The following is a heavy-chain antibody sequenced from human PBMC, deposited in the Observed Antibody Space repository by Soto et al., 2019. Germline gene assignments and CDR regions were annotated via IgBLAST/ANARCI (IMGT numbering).Heavy chain of an antibody. J-gene: IGHJ1*01. CDR1: GYTFTSCA. CDR2: INAGNGNT. V-gene: IGHV1-3*01. D-gene: IGHD2-15*01. CDR3: AIGLGSSGDFQH. Sequence: ASVKVSCKASGYTFTSCAMHWVRQAPGQRLEWMGWINAGNGNTKYSQKFQGRVTITRDTSASTAYMELSSLRSEDTAVYYCAIGLGSSGDFQHWGQGTLVTVSS.